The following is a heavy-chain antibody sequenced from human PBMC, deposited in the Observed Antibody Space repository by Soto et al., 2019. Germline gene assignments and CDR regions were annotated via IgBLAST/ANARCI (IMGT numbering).Heavy chain of an antibody. J-gene: IGHJ6*02. Sequence: AASVKVSCKASGYTFTSYAMHWVRQAPGQRLEWMGWINAGNGNTKYSQKFQGRVTITRDTSASTAYMELSSLRSEDTAVYYCARQGGRDYGMDVWGQGTTVTVSS. CDR1: GYTFTSYA. CDR3: ARQGGRDYGMDV. V-gene: IGHV1-3*01. CDR2: INAGNGNT.